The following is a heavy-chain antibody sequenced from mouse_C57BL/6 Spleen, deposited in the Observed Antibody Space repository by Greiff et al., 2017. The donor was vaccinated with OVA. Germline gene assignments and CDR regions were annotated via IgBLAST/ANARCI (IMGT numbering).Heavy chain of an antibody. CDR3: ARVGGYHYAMDY. CDR2: IHPNSGST. D-gene: IGHD2-2*01. CDR1: GYTFTSYW. Sequence: QVQLQQPGAELVKPGASVKLSCKASGYTFTSYWMHWVKQRPGQGLEWIGMIHPNSGSTNYNKKFKSKATLTVDKSSSTAYMQLSSLTSEDSAVYYCARVGGYHYAMDYWGQGTSVTVSS. V-gene: IGHV1-64*01. J-gene: IGHJ4*01.